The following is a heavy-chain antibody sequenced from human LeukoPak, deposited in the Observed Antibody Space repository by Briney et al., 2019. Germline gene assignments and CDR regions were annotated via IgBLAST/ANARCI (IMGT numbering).Heavy chain of an antibody. J-gene: IGHJ4*02. CDR1: GFTSSSYG. CDR3: AKDFRDGYNHPSYYFDS. Sequence: PGGSLRLSCAASGFTSSSYGMHWVRQAPGKGLEWVAVISYDGSSEYYADSVQGRFTVARDNSKNTLYLQMNSLRAEDTAVYYCAKDFRDGYNHPSYYFDSWGQGTLVTVSS. D-gene: IGHD5-24*01. V-gene: IGHV3-30*18. CDR2: ISYDGSSE.